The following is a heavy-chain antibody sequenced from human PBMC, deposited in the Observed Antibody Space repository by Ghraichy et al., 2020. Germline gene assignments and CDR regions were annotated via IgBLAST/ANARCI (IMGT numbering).Heavy chain of an antibody. CDR3: ARDKGGSYPTSIHLDY. V-gene: IGHV3-33*01. CDR2: IWYDGSNE. D-gene: IGHD1-26*01. J-gene: IGHJ4*02. Sequence: GVLRLSCAASGFTLSRFGLHWVRQAPGKGLEWVALIWYDGSNERYADSVKGRFTISRDNSKNMLYLQMNSLRAEDTAVYYCARDKGGSYPTSIHLDYWGQGTQVTVSA. CDR1: GFTLSRFG.